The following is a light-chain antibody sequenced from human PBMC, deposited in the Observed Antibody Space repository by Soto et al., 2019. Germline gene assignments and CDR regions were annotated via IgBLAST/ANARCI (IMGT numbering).Light chain of an antibody. J-gene: IGKJ1*01. Sequence: IVRTQCPATLSVSAGERYALSCRASQSVGTNLAWYQQKPGQSHRLLMYGASTGATGIPARFSGSGSGTEFTITISSLQSEDFAIYYCQQYNDWTWTFGQGTKVDIK. CDR2: GAS. CDR3: QQYNDWTWT. V-gene: IGKV3D-15*01. CDR1: QSVGTN.